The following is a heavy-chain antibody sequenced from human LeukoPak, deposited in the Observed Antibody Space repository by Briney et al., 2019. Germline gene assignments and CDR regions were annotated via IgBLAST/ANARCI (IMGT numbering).Heavy chain of an antibody. V-gene: IGHV3-30*18. CDR2: ISYDGSNK. D-gene: IGHD3-22*01. CDR3: AKDDESGSLDY. Sequence: PGGSLRLSCAASGFPFDDYGMLWVRQAPGKGLEWVAVISYDGSNKYYADSVKGRFTISRDNSKNTLYLQMNSLRAEDTAVYYCAKDDESGSLDYWGQGTLVTVSS. J-gene: IGHJ4*02. CDR1: GFPFDDYG.